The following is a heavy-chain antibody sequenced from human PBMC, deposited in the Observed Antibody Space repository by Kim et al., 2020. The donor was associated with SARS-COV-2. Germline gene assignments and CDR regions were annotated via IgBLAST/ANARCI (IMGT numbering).Heavy chain of an antibody. CDR3: AKAHITKRDYFDY. D-gene: IGHD3-3*01. V-gene: IGHV3-30*18. CDR1: GFTFSSYG. Sequence: GGSLRLSCAASGFTFSSYGMHWVRQAPGKGLEWVAVITYDGSNKDYADSVKGRFTISRDNSKNTLYLQMNSLRAEDTAVYYCAKAHITKRDYFDYWGQGTLVTVSS. CDR2: ITYDGSNK. J-gene: IGHJ4*02.